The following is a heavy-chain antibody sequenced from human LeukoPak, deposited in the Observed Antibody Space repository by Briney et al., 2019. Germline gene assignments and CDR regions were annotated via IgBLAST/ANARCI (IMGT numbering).Heavy chain of an antibody. D-gene: IGHD2-15*01. CDR2: IYYSGST. V-gene: IGHV4-30-4*01. J-gene: IGHJ4*02. CDR1: GGSISSGDYY. Sequence: PSETLSLTCTVSGGSISSGDYYWSWIRQPPGKGLEWIGYIYYSGSTYYNPSLKSRVTISVDTSKNQFSLKLSSVTAADTAVYYCAREGCSDGSCYSSFDYWGQGTLVTVSS. CDR3: AREGCSDGSCYSSFDY.